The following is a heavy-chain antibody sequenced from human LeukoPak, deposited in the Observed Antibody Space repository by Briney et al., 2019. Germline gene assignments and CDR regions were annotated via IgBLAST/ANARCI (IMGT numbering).Heavy chain of an antibody. CDR1: GFTFSSYA. Sequence: GGSLRLSCAASGFTFSSYAMSWVRQAPGKGPEWVSAISGSGGSTYYADSVKGRFTISRDNSKNTLYLQMNSLRAEDTAVYYCAKDYYDSSGYFIPYYYYMDVWGKGTTVTVSS. D-gene: IGHD3-22*01. V-gene: IGHV3-23*01. J-gene: IGHJ6*03. CDR2: ISGSGGST. CDR3: AKDYYDSSGYFIPYYYYMDV.